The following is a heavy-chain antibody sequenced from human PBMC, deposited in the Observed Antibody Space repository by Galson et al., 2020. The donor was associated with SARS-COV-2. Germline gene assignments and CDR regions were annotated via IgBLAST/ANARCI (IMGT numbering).Heavy chain of an antibody. D-gene: IGHD6-19*01. CDR2: IGTNADHR. J-gene: IGHJ4*02. V-gene: IGHV3-13*01. CDR3: TRGEIYRGSGWGPHGY. CDR1: GFTLSDHD. Sequence: GESLKISCAVSGFTLSDHDMYWVRQVTGKGLEWVSAIGTNADHRFYADSVRGRFTTFREDASNTLYLEMNNLRLEDTAVYYCTRGEIYRGSGWGPHGYWGRGTLVTVSS.